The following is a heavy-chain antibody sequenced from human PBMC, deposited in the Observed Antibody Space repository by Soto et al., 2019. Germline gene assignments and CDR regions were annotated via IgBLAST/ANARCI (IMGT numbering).Heavy chain of an antibody. J-gene: IGHJ4*02. V-gene: IGHV3-30-3*01. Sequence: QVQLVESGGGVVQPGRSLRLSCAASGFTFSSYAMHWVRQAPGKGLEWVAVISYDGSNKYYADSVKGRFTISRDNSKNTLYLQMNSLRAGDTAVYYCAQRGTLWGQGTLVTVSS. CDR1: GFTFSSYA. D-gene: IGHD1-1*01. CDR3: AQRGTL. CDR2: ISYDGSNK.